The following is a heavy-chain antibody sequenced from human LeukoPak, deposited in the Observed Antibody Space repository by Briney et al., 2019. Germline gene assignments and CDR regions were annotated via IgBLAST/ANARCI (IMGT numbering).Heavy chain of an antibody. Sequence: PGGSLRLSCAASGLTFSSHWMHWVRQAPGKGLEWVSAISGSGGSTYYADSVKGRFTISRDNSKNTLYLQMNSLRAEDTAVYYCAKLPRVVVTATDYFDYWGQGTLVTVSS. CDR2: ISGSGGST. CDR3: AKLPRVVVTATDYFDY. J-gene: IGHJ4*02. CDR1: GLTFSSHW. D-gene: IGHD2-21*02. V-gene: IGHV3-23*01.